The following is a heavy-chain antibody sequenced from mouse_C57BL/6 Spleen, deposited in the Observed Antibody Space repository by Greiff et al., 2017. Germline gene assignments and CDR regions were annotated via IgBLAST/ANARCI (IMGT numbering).Heavy chain of an antibody. CDR2: IDPETGGT. V-gene: IGHV1-15*01. CDR1: GYTFTDYE. Sequence: QVQLQQSGAELVRPGASVTLSCKASGYTFTDYEMHWVKQTPVHGLEWIGAIDPETGGTAYNQKFKGKAILTADKSSSTAYMELRSLTSEDSAVYYCTRYYGNYFYAMDYWGQGTSVTVSS. CDR3: TRYYGNYFYAMDY. D-gene: IGHD2-1*01. J-gene: IGHJ4*01.